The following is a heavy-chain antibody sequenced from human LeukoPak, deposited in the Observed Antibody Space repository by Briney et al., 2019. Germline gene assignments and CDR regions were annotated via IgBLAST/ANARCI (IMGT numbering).Heavy chain of an antibody. CDR2: IRYDGSNK. J-gene: IGHJ4*02. CDR3: AKEESVAGTLDY. D-gene: IGHD6-19*01. V-gene: IGHV3-30*02. Sequence: GGSLRLSCAASGFTFSNYWMSWVRQAPGKGLEWVAFIRYDGSNKYYADSVKGRFTISRDNSKNTLYLQMNSLRAEDTAVYYCAKEESVAGTLDYWGQGTLVTVSS. CDR1: GFTFSNYW.